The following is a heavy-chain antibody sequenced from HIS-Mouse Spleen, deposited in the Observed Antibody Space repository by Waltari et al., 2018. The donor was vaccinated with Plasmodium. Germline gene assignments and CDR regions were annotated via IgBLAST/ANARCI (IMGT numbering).Heavy chain of an antibody. Sequence: EVQLVDSGGGWVQPGGSLRLSCAASGSASSSYWMSWVRQAPGKGLEWVANIKQDGSEKYYVDSVKGRFTISRDNAKNSLYLQMNSLRAEDTAVYYCASSWYWYFDLWGRGTLVTVSS. CDR2: IKQDGSEK. D-gene: IGHD6-13*01. V-gene: IGHV3-7*01. CDR3: ASSWYWYFDL. J-gene: IGHJ2*01. CDR1: GSASSSYW.